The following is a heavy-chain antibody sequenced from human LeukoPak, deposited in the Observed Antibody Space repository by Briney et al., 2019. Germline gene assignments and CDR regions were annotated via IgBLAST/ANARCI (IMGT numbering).Heavy chain of an antibody. CDR3: AREYGGNHYYYYYMDV. D-gene: IGHD4-23*01. Sequence: SETLSLTCTVSGGSISSSSYYWGWIRQPPGKGLEWIGSIYYSGSTYYNPSLKSRVTISVDTSKNQFSLKLSSVTAADTAVYYCAREYGGNHYYYYYMDVWGKGITVTVSS. J-gene: IGHJ6*03. V-gene: IGHV4-39*07. CDR2: IYYSGST. CDR1: GGSISSSSYY.